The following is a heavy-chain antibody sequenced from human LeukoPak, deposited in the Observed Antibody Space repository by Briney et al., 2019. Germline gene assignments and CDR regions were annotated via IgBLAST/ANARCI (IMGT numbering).Heavy chain of an antibody. CDR2: IKQDGSEK. D-gene: IGHD7-27*01. CDR3: AKDMGNYYGMDV. V-gene: IGHV3-7*03. CDR1: GFTVSSNY. Sequence: GGSLRLSYAASGFTVSSNYMSWVRQAPGKGLEWVANIKQDGSEKYYVDSVKGRFTISRDNAKNSLYLQMNSLRAEDTALYYCAKDMGNYYGMDVWGQGTTVTVSS. J-gene: IGHJ6*02.